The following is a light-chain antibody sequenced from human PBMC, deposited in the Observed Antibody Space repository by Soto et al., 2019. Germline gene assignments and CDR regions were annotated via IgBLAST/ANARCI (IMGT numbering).Light chain of an antibody. CDR1: QSINSW. Sequence: DIQMTQSPSSVSASVGGRVTITCRASQSINSWLAWYQQKPGQAPKLLIYAASSLQSGVPSRFSGSGSGTDFTLTISSLQPEDFATYFCQQPNSFPLTFGGGTKVDIK. CDR2: AAS. V-gene: IGKV1-12*01. J-gene: IGKJ4*01. CDR3: QQPNSFPLT.